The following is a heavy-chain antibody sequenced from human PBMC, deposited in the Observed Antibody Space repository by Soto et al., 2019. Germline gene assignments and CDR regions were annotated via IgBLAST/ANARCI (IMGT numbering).Heavy chain of an antibody. V-gene: IGHV1-18*01. Sequence: ASVKVSCKASGYTFTSYGISWVRQAPGQGLEWMGWISAYNGNTNYAQKLQGRVTMTTDTSTSTAYMELRSLRSDDTAVYYCARDTMVRGVINSFGSRGPNWFDPWGQGTLVTVSS. CDR3: ARDTMVRGVINSFGSRGPNWFDP. CDR1: GYTFTSYG. CDR2: ISAYNGNT. D-gene: IGHD3-10*01. J-gene: IGHJ5*02.